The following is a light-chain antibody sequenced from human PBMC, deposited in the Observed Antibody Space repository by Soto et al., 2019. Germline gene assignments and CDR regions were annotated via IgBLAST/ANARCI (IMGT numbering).Light chain of an antibody. CDR1: QSVGTY. CDR2: DVS. CDR3: HQRYNWPRVT. V-gene: IGKV3-11*01. J-gene: IGKJ5*01. Sequence: EIVLTQSPGTLSLSPGERATLSCRASQSVGTYLAWYQQKPGQPPRLLIYDVSNRATGIPARFSGSGSGTDFTLTITSLEPEDFAVYFCHQRYNWPRVTFGQGTRLEI.